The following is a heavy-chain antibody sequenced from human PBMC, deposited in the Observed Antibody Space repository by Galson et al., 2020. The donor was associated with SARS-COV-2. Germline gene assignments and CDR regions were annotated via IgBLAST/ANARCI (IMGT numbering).Heavy chain of an antibody. J-gene: IGHJ6*02. Sequence: GESLKISCAASGFTFSSYGMHWVRQAPGKGLEWVAVISYDGSNKYYADSVKGRFTISRDNSKNTLYLQTNSLRAEDTAVYYCAKDRWYYDFWSGYLSPQYYYYYYGMDVWGQGTTVTVSS. CDR2: ISYDGSNK. CDR3: AKDRWYYDFWSGYLSPQYYYYYYGMDV. V-gene: IGHV3-30*18. CDR1: GFTFSSYG. D-gene: IGHD3-3*01.